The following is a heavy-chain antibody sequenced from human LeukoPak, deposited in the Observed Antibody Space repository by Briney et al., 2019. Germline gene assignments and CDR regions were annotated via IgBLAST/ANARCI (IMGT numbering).Heavy chain of an antibody. Sequence: GGSLRLSCAASGFTFSSYGMHWVRQAPGKGLEWVAVISYDGSNKYYADSVKGRFTISRDNSKNMLYLQMNSLRAEDTAVYYCATDQNGSYYERFDYWGQGTLVTVSS. CDR2: ISYDGSNK. J-gene: IGHJ4*02. D-gene: IGHD1-26*01. CDR1: GFTFSSYG. V-gene: IGHV3-30*03. CDR3: ATDQNGSYYERFDY.